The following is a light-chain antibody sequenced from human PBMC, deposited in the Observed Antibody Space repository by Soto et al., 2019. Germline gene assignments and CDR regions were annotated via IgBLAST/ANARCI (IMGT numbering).Light chain of an antibody. Sequence: QSVLTRPTSVSGSPGQSITISCTGTSSDIGAYNSVSWYQHHPGKAPKLIVFQVSFRPSAVSDRFSGSKSDNTASLTISGLQTEDEADYYCLSYTASSTFAFGTGTKVTVL. CDR2: QVS. CDR1: SSDIGAYNS. J-gene: IGLJ1*01. V-gene: IGLV2-14*01. CDR3: LSYTASSTFA.